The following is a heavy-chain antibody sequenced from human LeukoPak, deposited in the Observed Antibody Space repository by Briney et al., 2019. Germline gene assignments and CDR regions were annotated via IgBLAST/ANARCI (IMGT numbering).Heavy chain of an antibody. D-gene: IGHD2-2*01. CDR1: EFTFSTYA. J-gene: IGHJ4*02. CDR2: ISGSGGSI. V-gene: IGHV3-23*01. Sequence: GGSLRLSCAASEFTFSTYAMSWVRQAPGKGLEWVSGISGSGGSIYYADSVKGRFTISRDNSKNTVYLQMNGLRAEDTAVYYCAKSSNIVIVAAAIFWGQGTLVTVSS. CDR3: AKSSNIVIVAAAIF.